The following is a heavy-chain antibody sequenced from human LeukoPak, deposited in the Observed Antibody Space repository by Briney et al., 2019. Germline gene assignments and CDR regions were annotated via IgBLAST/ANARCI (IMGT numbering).Heavy chain of an antibody. CDR1: GGSISSYY. CDR2: IYTSGST. V-gene: IGHV4-4*07. J-gene: IGHJ4*02. CDR3: ARDDIVGGSFDY. Sequence: SETLSLTCTVSGGSISSYYWSWIRQPAGKGLEWIGRIYTSGSTNYNPSLKSRVTMSVDTSKSQFSLKLSSVTAADTAVYYCARDDIVGGSFDYWGQGTLVTVSS. D-gene: IGHD5-12*01.